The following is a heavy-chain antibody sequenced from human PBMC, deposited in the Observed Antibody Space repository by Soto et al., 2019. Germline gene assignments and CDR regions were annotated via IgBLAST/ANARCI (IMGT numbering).Heavy chain of an antibody. D-gene: IGHD2-21*01. CDR2: ISGSGGST. J-gene: IGHJ5*02. CDR1: GFTFSSYA. V-gene: IGHV3-23*01. Sequence: GGSLRLSCAASGFTFSSYAMSWVRQAPGKGLEWVSAISGSGGSTYYADSGKGRFTISRDNSKNTLYLQMNSLRAEDTAVYYCAKDRAHIVVVIATSPAWFDPWGQGTLVTVSS. CDR3: AKDRAHIVVVIATSPAWFDP.